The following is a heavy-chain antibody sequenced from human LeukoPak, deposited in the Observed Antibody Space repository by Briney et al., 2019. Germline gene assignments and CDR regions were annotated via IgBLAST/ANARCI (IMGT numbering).Heavy chain of an antibody. CDR1: GFTFDDYA. D-gene: IGHD6-6*01. V-gene: IGHV3-43D*03. Sequence: SGGSLRLSCAASGFTFDDYATHWVRQAPGKGLEWVSLITWDGGSTYYADSVRGRFTVSRDNSKDSLYLQMNSLRTEDTALYYCSKDARNYFDYWGQGTLVTVSS. CDR3: SKDARNYFDY. CDR2: ITWDGGST. J-gene: IGHJ4*02.